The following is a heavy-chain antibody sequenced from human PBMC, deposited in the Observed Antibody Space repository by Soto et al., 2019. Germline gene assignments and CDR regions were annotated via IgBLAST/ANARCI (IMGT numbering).Heavy chain of an antibody. CDR3: ARDSGYDPQTLDY. J-gene: IGHJ4*02. V-gene: IGHV4-59*01. Sequence: QVQLQESGPGLVKPSETLSLTCTVSGGSIKNFYWSWIRQPPGKGLEWIGYIYYSGSTNYNPSLTSRVTISVDTSKNQFSLKLSSVTAADTAVYYCARDSGYDPQTLDYWGQGTLVTVSS. CDR2: IYYSGST. D-gene: IGHD5-12*01. CDR1: GGSIKNFY.